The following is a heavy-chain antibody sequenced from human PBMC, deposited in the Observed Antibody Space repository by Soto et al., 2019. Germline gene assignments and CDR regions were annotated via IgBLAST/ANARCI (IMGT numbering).Heavy chain of an antibody. J-gene: IGHJ3*02. D-gene: IGHD6-6*01. CDR1: GYTFTGYY. CDR2: INPNSGGT. V-gene: IGHV1-2*04. Sequence: GASVKVSCKASGYTFTGYYMHWVRQAPGQGLEWMGWINPNSGGTNYAQKFQGWVTMTRDTSISTAYMELSRLRSDDTAVYYCARGSRDSSSSGSPNGAFDIRGQGTTVTVSS. CDR3: ARGSRDSSSSGSPNGAFDI.